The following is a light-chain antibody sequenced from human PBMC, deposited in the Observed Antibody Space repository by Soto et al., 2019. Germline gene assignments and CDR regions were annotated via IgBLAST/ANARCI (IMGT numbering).Light chain of an antibody. J-gene: IGKJ2*01. CDR2: GAS. CDR3: QQYTNWPYT. V-gene: IGKV3-15*01. CDR1: QSVGSN. Sequence: EIVMTQSPATLSVSPGERASLSCRASQSVGSNLAWYQQTAGQAPRLLIYGASTRATGIPARFSGSGSGTEFTLTISSLQSEDFAVYSCQQYTNWPYTFGQGTKLEIK.